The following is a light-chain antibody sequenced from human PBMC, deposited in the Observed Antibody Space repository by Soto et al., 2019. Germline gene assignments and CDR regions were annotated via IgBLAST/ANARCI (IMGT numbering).Light chain of an antibody. CDR2: DAS. J-gene: IGKJ1*01. Sequence: DIQMTQSPSTLSASVGDRVSITCRASQSIERYLARYQQKPGKAPNLLIYDASSLERGVPSRFSGRGSGTEFTLTISSLQPDDFATYYCQQFKSSTWTFGQGTKVEIK. CDR1: QSIERY. V-gene: IGKV1-5*01. CDR3: QQFKSSTWT.